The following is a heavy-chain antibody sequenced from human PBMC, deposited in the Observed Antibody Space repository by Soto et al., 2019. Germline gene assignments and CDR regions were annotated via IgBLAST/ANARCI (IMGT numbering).Heavy chain of an antibody. CDR2: ISSSSSYI. V-gene: IGHV3-21*01. CDR3: ARDRSSLDAFDI. Sequence: EVQLVESGGGLVKPGGSLRLSCAASGFTFSSYSMNWVRQAPGKGLEWVSSISSSSSYIYYSDSVKGRFTISRDNGKNSLYLQMNSLRAEDTAVYYCARDRSSLDAFDIWGQGTMVTVSS. CDR1: GFTFSSYS. J-gene: IGHJ3*02.